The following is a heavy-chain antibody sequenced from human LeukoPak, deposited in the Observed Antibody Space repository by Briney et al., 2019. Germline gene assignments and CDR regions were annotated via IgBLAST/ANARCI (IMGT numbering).Heavy chain of an antibody. CDR1: GFTVGSNY. Sequence: QPGGSLRLSCAASGFTVGSNYMNWVRQAPGKGLEWVSIIYRGGSTYYADSVKGRFTVSRDNSKNTLYLQMNSLRAEDTAVHYCARGGARQQLVENYFDYWGQGTLVTVSS. D-gene: IGHD6-13*01. J-gene: IGHJ4*02. CDR2: IYRGGST. V-gene: IGHV3-53*01. CDR3: ARGGARQQLVENYFDY.